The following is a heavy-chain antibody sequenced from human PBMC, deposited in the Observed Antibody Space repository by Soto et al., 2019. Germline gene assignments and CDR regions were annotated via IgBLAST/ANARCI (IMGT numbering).Heavy chain of an antibody. Sequence: SLRLSCAASGFTFSSYSMNWVRQAPGRGLEWVSSISSSSSYIYYADSVKGRFTISRDNAKNSLFLQMNSLRAEDTAVYYCARSQDYYYGMDVWGQGTTVTVSS. CDR3: ARSQDYYYGMDV. CDR1: GFTFSSYS. CDR2: ISSSSSYI. V-gene: IGHV3-21*01. J-gene: IGHJ6*02.